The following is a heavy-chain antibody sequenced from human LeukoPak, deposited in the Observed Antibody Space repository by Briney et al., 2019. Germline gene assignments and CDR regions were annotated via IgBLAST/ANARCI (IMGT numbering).Heavy chain of an antibody. CDR1: GFTFSSYG. CDR3: TAYYYESGTNDPHRVDY. J-gene: IGHJ4*02. Sequence: GGSLRLSCAASGFTFSSYGMHWVRQAPGKGLEWVAVIWYDGSNKYYADSVKGRFTISRDNSKNTLYLQMNSLKTEDTAVYYCTAYYYESGTNDPHRVDYWGQGTLVTVSS. V-gene: IGHV3-33*01. D-gene: IGHD3-10*01. CDR2: IWYDGSNK.